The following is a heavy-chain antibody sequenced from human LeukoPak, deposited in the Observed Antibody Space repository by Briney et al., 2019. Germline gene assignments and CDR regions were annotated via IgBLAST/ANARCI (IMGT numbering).Heavy chain of an antibody. CDR2: ISSSSSYI. V-gene: IGHV3-21*01. CDR1: GFTFSTYS. J-gene: IGHJ4*02. D-gene: IGHD3-10*01. CDR3: GGVPHWVPGGGFDY. Sequence: GGSLRLSCAASGFTFSTYSMNWVRQAPGKGLEWVSSISSSSSYIYYADSVKGRFTISRDNAKNSLYLQMTSRRAEDTAVYYCGGVPHWVPGGGFDYWGQGTLVTVSS.